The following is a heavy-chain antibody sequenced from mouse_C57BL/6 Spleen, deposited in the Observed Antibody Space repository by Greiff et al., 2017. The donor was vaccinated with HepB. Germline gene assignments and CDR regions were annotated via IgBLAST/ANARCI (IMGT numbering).Heavy chain of an antibody. J-gene: IGHJ4*01. D-gene: IGHD2-10*01. CDR3: ARSAYYYAMDY. CDR2: IRNKANGYTT. Sequence: DVKLVESGGGLVQPGGSLSLSCAASGFTFTDYYMSWVRQPPGKALEWLGFIRNKANGYTTEYSASVKGRFTISRDNSQSILYLQMNALRAEDSATYYCARSAYYYAMDYWGQGTSVTVSS. V-gene: IGHV7-3*01. CDR1: GFTFTDYY.